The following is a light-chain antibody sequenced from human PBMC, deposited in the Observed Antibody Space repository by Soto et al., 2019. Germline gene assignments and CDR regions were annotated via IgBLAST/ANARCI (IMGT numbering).Light chain of an antibody. J-gene: IGKJ2*01. CDR3: HQYNSY. CDR2: DAS. Sequence: DVHMTHSPSTLSASVGDRVTITCRASESIATWLAWYQQKPGQAPKLLIYDASSLESGVPSRFSGGGSGTEFTRTISGLQPEDFATYYCHQYNSYFGPGTKLEI. CDR1: ESIATW. V-gene: IGKV1-5*01.